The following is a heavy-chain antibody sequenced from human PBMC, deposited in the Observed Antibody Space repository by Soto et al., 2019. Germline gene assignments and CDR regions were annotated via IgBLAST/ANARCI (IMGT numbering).Heavy chain of an antibody. CDR2: INHSGST. CDR1: GRPFSGSP. Sequence: PSDTLPLTCAHEGRPFSGSPWLWIRQAPGEGLEWIGEINHSGSTNYNPCLKSRVTISVDTSKNQFSLKLSSVTAADTAVYYCARDLSGYSYGYYYYYYGMDVWGQGTTVT. J-gene: IGHJ6*02. CDR3: ARDLSGYSYGYYYYYYGMDV. D-gene: IGHD5-18*01. V-gene: IGHV4-34*01.